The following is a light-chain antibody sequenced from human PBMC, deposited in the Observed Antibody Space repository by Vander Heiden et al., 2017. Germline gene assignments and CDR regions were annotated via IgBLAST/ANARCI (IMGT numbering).Light chain of an antibody. V-gene: IGKV4-1*01. CDR3: QQYYSTPFT. Sequence: IVFTQSPHSLAVSQGERATIHCKYRPRVLSRSNTKNYLAWYQQKPGQPPKLLMYWASTRESGVPDRFSGSGSGTDFTLTISSLQAEDVAVYYCQQYYSTPFTFGPGTKVDIK. CDR2: WAS. CDR1: PRVLSRSNTKNY. J-gene: IGKJ3*01.